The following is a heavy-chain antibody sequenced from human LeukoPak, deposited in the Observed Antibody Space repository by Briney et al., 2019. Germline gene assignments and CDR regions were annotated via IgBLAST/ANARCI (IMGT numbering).Heavy chain of an antibody. CDR1: GGSISSGGYY. J-gene: IGHJ4*02. D-gene: IGHD6-6*01. Sequence: SETLSLTCTVSGGSISSGGYYWSWIRQHPGKGLEWIGYIYYSGSTYYNPSLKSRVTISVDTSKNQFSLKLSSVTAADTALYYCARVAARPTTTRAVDYWGQGTLVTVSS. V-gene: IGHV4-31*03. CDR3: ARVAARPTTTRAVDY. CDR2: IYYSGST.